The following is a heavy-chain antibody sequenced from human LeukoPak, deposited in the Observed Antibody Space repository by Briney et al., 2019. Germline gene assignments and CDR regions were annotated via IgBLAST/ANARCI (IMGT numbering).Heavy chain of an antibody. V-gene: IGHV3-33*01. D-gene: IGHD3-3*01. CDR2: IWYDGSNK. Sequence: PGGSLRLSCAASGFTFSSYGMLWVRQAPGKGLEWVAVIWYDGSNKYYADSVKGRFTISRDNSKNTLYLQMNSLRAENTAVYYCARDYYDFWSGYYRIDSVYWGQGTLVTVSS. CDR1: GFTFSSYG. J-gene: IGHJ4*02. CDR3: ARDYYDFWSGYYRIDSVY.